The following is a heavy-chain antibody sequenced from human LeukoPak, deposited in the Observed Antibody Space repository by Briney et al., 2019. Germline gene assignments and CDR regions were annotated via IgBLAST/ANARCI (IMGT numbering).Heavy chain of an antibody. CDR3: ARHNGGEDSSSSLHFDY. CDR2: IYHSGST. V-gene: IGHV4-38-2*02. D-gene: IGHD6-6*01. CDR1: GYSISSGYY. Sequence: SETLSLTCTVSGYSISSGYYWGWIRQPPGKGLEWIGSIYHSGSTYYNPSLKSRVTISVDTSKNQFSLKLSSVTAADTAVYYCARHNGGEDSSSSLHFDYWGQGTLVTVSS. J-gene: IGHJ4*02.